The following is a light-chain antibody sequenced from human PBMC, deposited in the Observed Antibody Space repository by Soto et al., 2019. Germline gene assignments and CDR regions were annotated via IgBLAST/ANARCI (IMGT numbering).Light chain of an antibody. CDR3: QQYHNWPVT. J-gene: IGKJ4*01. V-gene: IGKV3-15*01. Sequence: EIVMTQSPATLSVSPGERVTFSCRASQSVTSNLAWYQHTPGQAPRLLISGASTGATGLPSRFSGSGSGTEFTLTINSLQSEDFAVYYCQQYHNWPVTFGGGTKVDIK. CDR2: GAS. CDR1: QSVTSN.